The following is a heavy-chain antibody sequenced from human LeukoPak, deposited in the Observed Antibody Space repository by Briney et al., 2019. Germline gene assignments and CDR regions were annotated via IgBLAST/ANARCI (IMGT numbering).Heavy chain of an antibody. J-gene: IGHJ3*02. CDR3: ARDSLYSPGGWAFDI. CDR1: GYTFTGYA. CDR2: INPSGGST. D-gene: IGHD3-16*01. Sequence: ASVKVSCKASGYTFTGYAISWVRQAPGQGLEWMGIINPSGGSTSYAQKFQGRVTMTRDTSTSTVYMELSSLRSEDTAVYYCARDSLYSPGGWAFDIWGQGTMVTVSS. V-gene: IGHV1-46*01.